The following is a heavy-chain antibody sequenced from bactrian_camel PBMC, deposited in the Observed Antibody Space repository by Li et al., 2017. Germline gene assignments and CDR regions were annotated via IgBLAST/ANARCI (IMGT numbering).Heavy chain of an antibody. D-gene: IGHD1*01. J-gene: IGHJ4*01. Sequence: HVQLVESGGDSVQAGGSLRLSCAASRYMYDNGCMGWFRQAPGKEREGVATIDTDGSTRYADSVKGRFTISRDNAKNTLYLQMNSLTPEDTAMYHCAAKAKTWRPCPRPMDGEVFSSYGQGTQVTVS. V-gene: IGHV3S53*01. CDR1: RYMYDNGC. CDR2: IDTDGST.